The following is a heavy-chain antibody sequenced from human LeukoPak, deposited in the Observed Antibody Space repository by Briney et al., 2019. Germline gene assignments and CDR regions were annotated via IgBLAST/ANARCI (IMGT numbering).Heavy chain of an antibody. Sequence: PSETLSLTCTVSGGSISSYYWSWIRQPPGKGLEWIGYISYSGSTDYNPSLKSRVTISLDTSNNQFSLRLSSVTAADTAVYYCARETRLHSGSYSNDAFDIWGQGTMVTVSS. J-gene: IGHJ3*02. V-gene: IGHV4-59*01. D-gene: IGHD1-26*01. CDR3: ARETRLHSGSYSNDAFDI. CDR2: ISYSGST. CDR1: GGSISSYY.